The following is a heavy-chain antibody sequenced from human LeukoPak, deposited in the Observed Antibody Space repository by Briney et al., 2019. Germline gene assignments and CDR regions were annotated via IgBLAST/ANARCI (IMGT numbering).Heavy chain of an antibody. V-gene: IGHV1-2*02. CDR2: INPNSGDT. CDR1: GYTFTDYY. J-gene: IGHJ4*02. CDR3: ARGELLVDY. D-gene: IGHD3-10*01. Sequence: ASVKVSCKASGYTFTDYYIHWVRQAPGRGLEWMGWINPNSGDTNYEQRFQGRVTMARDTSISTAYMDLTRLASDDTAVYYCARGELLVDYWGQGTLVTVSS.